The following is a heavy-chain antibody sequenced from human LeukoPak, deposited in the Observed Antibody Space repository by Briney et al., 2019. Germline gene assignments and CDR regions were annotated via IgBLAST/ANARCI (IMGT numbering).Heavy chain of an antibody. V-gene: IGHV4-59*08. J-gene: IGHJ4*02. CDR3: ARQRGGSYYGDTYYFDY. CDR1: GGSISSYY. D-gene: IGHD1-26*01. Sequence: SETLSLTCTVSGGSISSYYWSWIRQPPGKGLEWIGYIYDSGNTKYNPSLESRVTISLDRPKNQFSLKLSSVTAADTAMYYCARQRGGSYYGDTYYFDYWGQGTLVTVSS. CDR2: IYDSGNT.